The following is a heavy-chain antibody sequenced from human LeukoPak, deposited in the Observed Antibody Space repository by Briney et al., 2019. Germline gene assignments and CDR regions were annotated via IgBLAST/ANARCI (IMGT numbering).Heavy chain of an antibody. Sequence: GRSLRLSCAASGFTFSNFGMHWVRQAPGKGLEWVAVISYDGSNKHYADSVQGRFSISRDNYKNTLYLQMNSVRVEDTAVYYCAKGWNTVDYWGQGTLVTVSS. V-gene: IGHV3-30*18. J-gene: IGHJ4*02. CDR3: AKGWNTVDY. CDR1: GFTFSNFG. D-gene: IGHD4-17*01. CDR2: ISYDGSNK.